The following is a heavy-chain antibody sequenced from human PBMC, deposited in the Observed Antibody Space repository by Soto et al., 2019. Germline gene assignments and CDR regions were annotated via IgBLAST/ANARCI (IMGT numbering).Heavy chain of an antibody. CDR2: ITNFSNYK. CDR3: AKDGSYYDYVWGTYRYLFDY. J-gene: IGHJ4*02. V-gene: IGHV3-30*04. D-gene: IGHD3-16*02. Sequence: PGGSLRLSCAASGFTFTSYAMQWVRQAPGKGLEWVASITNFSNYKHYTDSVKGQFTISRDNSKNTLCLQMNSLRAEDTAVYYCAKDGSYYDYVWGTYRYLFDYWGQGALVTVSS. CDR1: GFTFTSYA.